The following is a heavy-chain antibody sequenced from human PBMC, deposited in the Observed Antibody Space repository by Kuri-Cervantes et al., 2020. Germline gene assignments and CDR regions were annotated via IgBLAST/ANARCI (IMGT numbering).Heavy chain of an antibody. D-gene: IGHD3-10*01. V-gene: IGHV3-30-3*01. CDR1: GFTFSSYA. CDR3: ARDMYLGVFDI. CDR2: ISYAGSNK. J-gene: IGHJ3*02. Sequence: LSLTCAASGFTFSSYAMHWVRQAPGKGLEWVAVISYAGSNKYYADSVKSRFTISRDNSKNTLYLQMNSLRAEETAVYYCARDMYLGVFDIWGQGTMVTVSS.